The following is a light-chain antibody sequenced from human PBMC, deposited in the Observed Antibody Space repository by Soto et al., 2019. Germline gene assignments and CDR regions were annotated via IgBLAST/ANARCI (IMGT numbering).Light chain of an antibody. CDR2: DVS. Sequence: QSVLTQPRSVSGSPGQSVTISCTGTSSDVGAYNYVSWYQQHPGKAPKLMTYDVSKRPSGAPDRFSGSKSGNTASLTISGLQAEDEADYYCCSYADNYSYVFGTGTKVTVL. CDR1: SSDVGAYNY. J-gene: IGLJ1*01. CDR3: CSYADNYSYV. V-gene: IGLV2-11*01.